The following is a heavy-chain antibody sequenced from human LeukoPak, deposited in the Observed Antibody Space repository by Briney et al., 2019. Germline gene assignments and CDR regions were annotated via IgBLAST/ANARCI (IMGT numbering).Heavy chain of an antibody. CDR2: SKGKTDGGAT. Sequence: GGSLRLSCAASGFTFSDAWMSWVRQAPEMGLEWIGRSKGKTDGGATDYSAPVKGRFTISRDDSNNTLYLQMNSLKIEDTAVYYCTSRDAEAATSLGYWGQGALVTVSS. J-gene: IGHJ4*02. CDR1: GFTFSDAW. D-gene: IGHD1-26*01. CDR3: TSRDAEAATSLGY. V-gene: IGHV3-15*01.